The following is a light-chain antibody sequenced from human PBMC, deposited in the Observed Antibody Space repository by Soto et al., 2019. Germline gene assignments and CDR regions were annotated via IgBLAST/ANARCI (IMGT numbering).Light chain of an antibody. J-gene: IGKJ5*01. CDR3: QQTFNSPIT. Sequence: DIQMTQSPSSVSASVGDRVTITCRASQDISNWLAWYQQRPGKAPKLLISAASSLQSGVSSRFSGSGSGTDFTLTISSVRPEDLGSFYCQQTFNSPITFGQGTRLEIK. CDR1: QDISNW. V-gene: IGKV1-12*01. CDR2: AAS.